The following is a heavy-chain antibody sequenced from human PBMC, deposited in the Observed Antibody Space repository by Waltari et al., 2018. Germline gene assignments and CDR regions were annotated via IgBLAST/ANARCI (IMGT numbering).Heavy chain of an antibody. D-gene: IGHD6-13*01. CDR2: IYYSGST. CDR3: ASSSSWFDY. Sequence: QVQLPESGPGLVKPSETLSLTCTVPGVSISRHYWSWIRQPPGKGLEWIGYIYYSGSTNYNPSLKSRVTISVDTSKNQFSLKLSSVTAADTAVYYCASSSSWFDYWGQGTLVTVSS. J-gene: IGHJ4*02. V-gene: IGHV4-59*11. CDR1: GVSISRHY.